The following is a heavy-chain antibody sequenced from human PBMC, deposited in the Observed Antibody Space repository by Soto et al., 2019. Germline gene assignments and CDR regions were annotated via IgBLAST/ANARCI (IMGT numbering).Heavy chain of an antibody. CDR1: GIAFSSYG. D-gene: IGHD3-10*01. CDR3: ANTLPYYYGSGLSGDY. V-gene: IGHV3-23*01. J-gene: IGHJ4*02. Sequence: PGRSRRLSCGVSGIAFSSYGMGGGGRAPGKGREWVSAISGSVCRTYYAASVKGRLTISTDNSNNTLYLQINTLRAADTAVYSSANTLPYYYGSGLSGDYWGQGTLVTVSS. CDR2: ISGSVCRT.